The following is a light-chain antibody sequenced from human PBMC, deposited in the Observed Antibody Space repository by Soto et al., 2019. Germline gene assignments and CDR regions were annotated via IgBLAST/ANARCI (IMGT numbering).Light chain of an antibody. CDR3: QLYGSSPPFT. Sequence: EIVLTQSPGTLSLSPGDRASLSCRASQSVSNSYLAWYQQKPGQAPRLLIYGASIRATGIPDRFSGSGSGTDFTLSISGLEPEDFAVYCCQLYGSSPPFTFGPGTKVDI. V-gene: IGKV3-20*01. J-gene: IGKJ3*01. CDR2: GAS. CDR1: QSVSNSY.